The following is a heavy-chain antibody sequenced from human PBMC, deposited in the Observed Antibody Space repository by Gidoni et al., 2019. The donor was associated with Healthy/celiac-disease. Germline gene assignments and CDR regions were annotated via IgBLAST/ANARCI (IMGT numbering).Heavy chain of an antibody. J-gene: IGHJ5*02. CDR3: ARQLWFGDTWFDP. D-gene: IGHD3-10*01. V-gene: IGHV4-61*02. CDR2: IYTSGST. CDR1: GGSISSGSYY. Sequence: QVQLQESGPGLVKPSQTLSLTCTVPGGSISSGSYYWSWIRQPAGKGLEWIGRIYTSGSTNYNPSLKSRVTISVDTSKNQFSLKLSSVTAADTAVYYCARQLWFGDTWFDPWGQGTLVTVSS.